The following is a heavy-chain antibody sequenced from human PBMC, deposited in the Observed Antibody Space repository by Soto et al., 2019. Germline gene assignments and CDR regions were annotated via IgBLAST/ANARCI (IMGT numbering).Heavy chain of an antibody. CDR2: IYYSGST. CDR3: ARGWGGYFQH. D-gene: IGHD7-27*01. CDR1: GGSISSYY. J-gene: IGHJ1*01. Sequence: PSETLSLTCTVSGGSISSYYWIWIRQPPGKGLEWIGYIYYSGSTNYNPSLKSRVTISVDTSKNQFSLKLSSVTAADTAVYYCARGWGGYFQHWGQGTLVTVS. V-gene: IGHV4-59*01.